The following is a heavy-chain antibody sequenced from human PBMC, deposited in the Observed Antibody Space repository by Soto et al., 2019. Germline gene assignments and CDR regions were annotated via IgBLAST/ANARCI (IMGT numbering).Heavy chain of an antibody. CDR2: ISASGVTM. CDR3: ARGRDGYNGFDY. D-gene: IGHD5-12*01. Sequence: CGSLRLSCAASGFAFSNCGMRWVLQAPGQGLEWVSAISASGVTMNYADSVQGRFTISRDNSKNTLYLQMNSLRAEDTAVYYCARGRDGYNGFDYWGEGTLVTLS. J-gene: IGHJ4*02. CDR1: GFAFSNCG. V-gene: IGHV3-23*01.